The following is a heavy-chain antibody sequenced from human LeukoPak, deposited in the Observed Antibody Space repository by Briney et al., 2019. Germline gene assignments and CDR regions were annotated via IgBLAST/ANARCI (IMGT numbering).Heavy chain of an antibody. CDR3: ARGSSEWEDFDY. V-gene: IGHV4-59*08. J-gene: IGHJ4*02. D-gene: IGHD1-26*01. Sequence: PSETLSLTCTVSGGSISSYYWSWIRQPPGKGLEWIGYIYYSGSTNYNPSLKSRVTISVDTSKNQFSLKLSSVTAADTAVYYCARGSSEWEDFDYWGQGTLVTVSS. CDR2: IYYSGST. CDR1: GGSISSYY.